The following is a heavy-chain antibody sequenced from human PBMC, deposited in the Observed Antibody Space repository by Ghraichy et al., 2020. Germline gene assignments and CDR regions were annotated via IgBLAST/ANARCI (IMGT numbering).Heavy chain of an antibody. V-gene: IGHV3-30*02. D-gene: IGHD2-15*01. Sequence: GRSLRLSCAASGFTFSSYNMHWVRQAPGKGLEWVACIRYDESNRYYADSVKGRFTISRDNSKNTVFLQMNSLTTEDTAVYFCAKDWYCSGGGCYTASNGDSWGQGTLVTVSS. CDR2: IRYDESNR. J-gene: IGHJ4*02. CDR3: AKDWYCSGGGCYTASNGDS. CDR1: GFTFSSYN.